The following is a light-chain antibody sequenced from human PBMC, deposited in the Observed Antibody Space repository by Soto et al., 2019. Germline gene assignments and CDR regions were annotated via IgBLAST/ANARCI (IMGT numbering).Light chain of an antibody. V-gene: IGKV1-5*03. CDR3: QQYNNYGSWT. CDR2: TAS. CDR1: QSISGW. Sequence: DIQMTQSPSTLSASVGDRVTITCRASQSISGWLAWYQQKPGKAPKLLIYTASTLESGVPSRFSGSGSGTEFTLTISSLQPDDFATYYCQQYNNYGSWTFGQGTRVEIK. J-gene: IGKJ1*01.